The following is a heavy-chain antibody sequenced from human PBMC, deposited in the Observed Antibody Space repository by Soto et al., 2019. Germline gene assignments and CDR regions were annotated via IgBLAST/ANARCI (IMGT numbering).Heavy chain of an antibody. CDR3: ARDPGGYNYNWGAFDI. Sequence: EMELMESGGALVQPGGSLRLSCAASGFTFANYWMTWVRQAPGQALEWVANIKPDGSDTYYVDSLKGRFTISRDNTKNSLYLQMNSLRAEDAAVYYCARDPGGYNYNWGAFDIWGRGTMVTVSS. CDR2: IKPDGSDT. CDR1: GFTFANYW. J-gene: IGHJ3*02. V-gene: IGHV3-7*05. D-gene: IGHD1-20*01.